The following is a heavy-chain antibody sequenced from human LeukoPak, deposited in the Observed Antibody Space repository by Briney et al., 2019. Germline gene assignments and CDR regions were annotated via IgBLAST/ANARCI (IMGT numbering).Heavy chain of an antibody. CDR2: KWYDGSNK. V-gene: IGHV3-33*01. J-gene: IGHJ4*02. Sequence: PGGSLRLSCAASGFTFSSYGMHWVRQAPGKGLEWVAVKWYDGSNKYYADSVKGRFTISRDNSKNTLYLQMNSLRAEDTAVYYCARDRAVRTGYFDYWGQGTLVTVSS. CDR1: GFTFSSYG. CDR3: ARDRAVRTGYFDY. D-gene: IGHD3-10*01.